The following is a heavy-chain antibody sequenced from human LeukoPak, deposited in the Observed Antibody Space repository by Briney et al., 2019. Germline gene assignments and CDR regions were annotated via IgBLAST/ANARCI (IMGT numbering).Heavy chain of an antibody. CDR3: ARRKAATFGMDV. V-gene: IGHV6-1*01. J-gene: IGHJ6*02. CDR2: TYYRSKWYN. D-gene: IGHD6-13*01. Sequence: SQTLSLTCALSGDSVSSNSATWNWIRQSPSRGLEWLGRTYYRSKWYNDYAVSMKSRITINPDTSKNQFSLQLNSVTPEDTAVYYCARRKAATFGMDVWGQGTTVTVSS. CDR1: GDSVSSNSAT.